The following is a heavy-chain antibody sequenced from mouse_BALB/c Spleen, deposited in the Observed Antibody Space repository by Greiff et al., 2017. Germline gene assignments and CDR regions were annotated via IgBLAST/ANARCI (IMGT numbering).Heavy chain of an antibody. D-gene: IGHD5-5*01. Sequence: EVQLVESGGGLVKPGGSLKLSCAASGFTFSSYAMSWVRQTPEKRLEWVASISSGGSTYYPDSVKGRFTISRDNARNILYLQMSSLRSEDTAMYYCARGPTTVFDYWGQGTTLTVSS. CDR1: GFTFSSYA. V-gene: IGHV5-6-5*01. CDR3: ARGPTTVFDY. CDR2: ISSGGST. J-gene: IGHJ2*01.